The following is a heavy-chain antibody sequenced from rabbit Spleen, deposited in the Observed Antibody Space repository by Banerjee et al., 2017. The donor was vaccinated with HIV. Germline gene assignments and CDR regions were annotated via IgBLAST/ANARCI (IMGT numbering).Heavy chain of an antibody. J-gene: IGHJ4*01. D-gene: IGHD1-1*01. CDR1: GVSFSANSY. V-gene: IGHV1S45*01. CDR3: ARDLTSVIGWNFCL. Sequence: QEQLVESGGGLVKPGASLTLTCIASGVSFSANSYICWGRQAPGKGLQWIACINTYTGKPVSATWAKGRFTISRASSTTVTLQMTSLTAADTATYFCARDLTSVIGWNFCLWGPGTLVTVS. CDR2: INTYTGKP.